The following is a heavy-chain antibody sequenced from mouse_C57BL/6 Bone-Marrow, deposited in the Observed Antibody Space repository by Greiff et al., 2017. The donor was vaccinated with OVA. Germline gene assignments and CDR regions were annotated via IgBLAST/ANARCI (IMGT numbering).Heavy chain of an antibody. CDR2: IWRGGST. J-gene: IGHJ3*01. D-gene: IGHD2-3*01. Sequence: VQRVESGPGLVQPSQSLSITCTVSGFSLTSYGVHWVRQSPGKGLEWLGVIWRGGSTDYNAAFMSRLSITKDNSKSQVFFKMNSLQADDTAIYYCATPYDGYLAWFAYWGQGTLVTVSA. CDR1: GFSLTSYG. V-gene: IGHV2-5*01. CDR3: ATPYDGYLAWFAY.